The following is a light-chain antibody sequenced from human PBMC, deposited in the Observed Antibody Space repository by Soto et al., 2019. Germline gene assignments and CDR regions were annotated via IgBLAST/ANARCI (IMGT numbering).Light chain of an antibody. V-gene: IGLV4-69*01. CDR3: QTWGTGIWV. CDR2: LNSDGSH. Sequence: QSVLTQSPSASASLGASVKLTCTLSSGHSSYAIAWHQQQPEKGPRYLMKLNSDGSHSKGDVIPDRFSGSSSGAERYLTISCIKSEDEADYYCQTWGTGIWVFGGGTKLTVL. CDR1: SGHSSYA. J-gene: IGLJ3*02.